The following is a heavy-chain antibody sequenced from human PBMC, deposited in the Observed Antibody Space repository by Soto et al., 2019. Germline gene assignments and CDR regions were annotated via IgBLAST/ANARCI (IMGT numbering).Heavy chain of an antibody. Sequence: PSETLSLTCSVSGGSINSSSYFWGWVRQPPGKGLEWLGSIYYSGSTYYNPSLRRRVTISVDTSKNQFSLKLSSVTAADTAVFYCARHYSSGSRNWFDPWGQGTLVTVSS. CDR3: ARHYSSGSRNWFDP. CDR1: GGSINSSSYF. V-gene: IGHV4-39*01. J-gene: IGHJ5*02. CDR2: IYYSGST. D-gene: IGHD6-19*01.